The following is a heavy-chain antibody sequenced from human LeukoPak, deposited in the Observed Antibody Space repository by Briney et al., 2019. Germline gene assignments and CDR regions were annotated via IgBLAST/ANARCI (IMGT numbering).Heavy chain of an antibody. Sequence: GGSLRLSWAASGFTFSSYGMHCVRQPPGKGREWVAFISYDGSNKYHADYVKGRFNISRNNSKNTLYLQTNSLRAEDTAVYYWAKLPTVTKNYFDYWGQGTLASVSS. CDR2: ISYDGSNK. CDR1: GFTFSSYG. CDR3: AKLPTVTKNYFDY. J-gene: IGHJ4*02. D-gene: IGHD4-17*01. V-gene: IGHV3-30*18.